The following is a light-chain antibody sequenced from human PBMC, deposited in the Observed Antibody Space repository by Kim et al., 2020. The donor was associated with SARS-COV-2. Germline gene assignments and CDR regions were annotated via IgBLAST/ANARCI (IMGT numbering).Light chain of an antibody. V-gene: IGLV6-57*02. CDR2: MDN. Sequence: NFMLTQPHSVSESPGKTVTISCTGSGGSIVNNYVQWYQQRPGRAPTTVIYMDNRRPSGVPDRFSGSIDSSSNSASLTISGLRTEDGADYYCQSYDTSDRGVFGGGTKLTVL. J-gene: IGLJ2*01. CDR1: GGSIVNNY. CDR3: QSYDTSDRGV.